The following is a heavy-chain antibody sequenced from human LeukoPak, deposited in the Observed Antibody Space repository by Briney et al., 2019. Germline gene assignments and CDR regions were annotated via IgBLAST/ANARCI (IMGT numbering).Heavy chain of an antibody. CDR2: IIPILDLA. Sequence: SVKVSCKASGGTFSSYAINWVRQAPGQGLEWMGRIIPILDLANYAQKFQGRVTITADKSRRTAYMELSNLTSEDTAVFSCAREVLEDSDTSGVVGGFFDQWGQGTQVTVSS. CDR1: GGTFSSYA. J-gene: IGHJ4*02. CDR3: AREVLEDSDTSGVVGGFFDQ. V-gene: IGHV1-69*04. D-gene: IGHD3-22*01.